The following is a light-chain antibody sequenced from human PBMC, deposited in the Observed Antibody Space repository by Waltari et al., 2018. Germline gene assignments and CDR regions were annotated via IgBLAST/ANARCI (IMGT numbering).Light chain of an antibody. J-gene: IGKJ5*01. V-gene: IGKV3-20*01. CDR1: QSVSSSY. Sequence: EIVLTQSPGTLSLSPGERDTLSCRASQSVSSSYLAWYHQKPGQAPRLLIYGASSRATGIPDRFSGSGSGTDFTLTISRLEPEDFVVYYCQQYGSSPRITFGQGTRLEIK. CDR3: QQYGSSPRIT. CDR2: GAS.